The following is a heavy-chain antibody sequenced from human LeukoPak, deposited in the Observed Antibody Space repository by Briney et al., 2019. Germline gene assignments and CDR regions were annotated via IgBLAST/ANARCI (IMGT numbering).Heavy chain of an antibody. CDR3: ATIPSRVAVARPFDY. CDR1: GYNLTELS. Sequence: ASVKVSCKVAGYNLTELSMHWVRQAPGKGLEWMGGFDPEDGETIYAQKFQGRVAMTEDTSTDTAYMELSSLRSEDTAVYYCATIPSRVAVARPFDYWGQGTLVIVSS. CDR2: FDPEDGET. D-gene: IGHD6-19*01. J-gene: IGHJ4*02. V-gene: IGHV1-24*01.